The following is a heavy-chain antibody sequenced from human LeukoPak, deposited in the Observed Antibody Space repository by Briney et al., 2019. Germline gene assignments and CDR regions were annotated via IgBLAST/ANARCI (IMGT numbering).Heavy chain of an antibody. V-gene: IGHV4-59*08. CDR2: LYYSGST. CDR3: ARRSAWYDY. Sequence: SETLSLTCTVSGGSINSYYWSWIRQPPGKGLEWIGYLYYSGSTNYNPSLKSRVTISADTSKNQFSLRLNSVTAADTAVYYCARRSAWYDYWGQGTLVTVTS. D-gene: IGHD6-19*01. J-gene: IGHJ4*02. CDR1: GGSINSYY.